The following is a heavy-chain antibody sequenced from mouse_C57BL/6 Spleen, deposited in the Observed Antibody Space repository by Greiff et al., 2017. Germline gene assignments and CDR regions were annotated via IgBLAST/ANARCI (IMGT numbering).Heavy chain of an antibody. J-gene: IGHJ4*01. CDR1: EYEFPSHD. CDR3: ARHQNYYGSSYGAMDY. Sequence: EVQRVESGGGLVQPGESLKLSCESNEYEFPSHDMSWVRKTPEKRLELVAAINSDGGSTYYPDTMERRFIISRDNTKKTLDLQMSSLRSEDTALYYCARHQNYYGSSYGAMDYWGQGTSVTVSS. V-gene: IGHV5-2*01. CDR2: INSDGGST. D-gene: IGHD1-1*01.